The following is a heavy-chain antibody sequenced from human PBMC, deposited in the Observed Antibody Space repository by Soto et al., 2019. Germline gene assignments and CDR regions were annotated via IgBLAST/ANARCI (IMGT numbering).Heavy chain of an antibody. J-gene: IGHJ4*01. CDR1: GFTFSSYA. CDR3: AKVGRNYGAGAPDFDY. Sequence: GGSLRLSCAASGFTFSSYAMSWVRQAPGKGLEWVSAISGSGGSTYYADSVKGRFTISRDNSKNTLYLQMNSLRAEDTAVYYCAKVGRNYGAGAPDFDYWGHGTLMTVSS. D-gene: IGHD4-17*01. V-gene: IGHV3-23*01. CDR2: ISGSGGST.